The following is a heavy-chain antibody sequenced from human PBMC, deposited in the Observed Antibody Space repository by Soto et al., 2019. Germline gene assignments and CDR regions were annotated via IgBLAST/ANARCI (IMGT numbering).Heavy chain of an antibody. CDR3: ARDRVESGYPEYFQH. D-gene: IGHD3-22*01. V-gene: IGHV3-53*01. J-gene: IGHJ1*01. CDR1: GFTVSSNY. Sequence: EVQLVESGGGLIQPGGSLRLSCAASGFTVSSNYMSWVRQAPGKGLEWVSVIYSGGSTYYADSVKGRFTISRYNSKNTLYLQMHSLRAEDTAVDYCARDRVESGYPEYFQHWGQGTLVTVSS. CDR2: IYSGGST.